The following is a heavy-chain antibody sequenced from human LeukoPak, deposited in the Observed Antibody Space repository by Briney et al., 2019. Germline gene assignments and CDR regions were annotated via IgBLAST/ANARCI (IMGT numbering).Heavy chain of an antibody. D-gene: IGHD2-15*01. CDR1: GFTFSSYS. V-gene: IGHV3-48*04. CDR3: ARDPRSYCSGGSCYSEEGQGFDY. CDR2: ISSSSSTI. J-gene: IGHJ4*02. Sequence: PGGSLRLSCAASGFTFSSYSMNWVRQAPGKGLEWVSYISSSSSTIYYADSVKGRFTISRDNAKNSLYLQMNSLRAEDTAVYYCARDPRSYCSGGSCYSEEGQGFDYWGQGTLVTVSS.